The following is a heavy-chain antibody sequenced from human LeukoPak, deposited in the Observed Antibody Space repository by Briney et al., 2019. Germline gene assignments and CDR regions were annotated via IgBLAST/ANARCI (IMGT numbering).Heavy chain of an antibody. D-gene: IGHD1-26*01. CDR2: ISRSSRHV. CDR1: GFTFSDYS. CDR3: ARDLMGMGATTAYLHH. V-gene: IGHV3-21*06. J-gene: IGHJ1*01. Sequence: PGGSLSLSCAASGFTFSDYSMHSVRQAPGKGLEWVSSISRSSRHVYYAGSVKGRFTISRDDGKNSLYLQMNSLRAEDMAVYYCARDLMGMGATTAYLHHWGQGTLVTVSS.